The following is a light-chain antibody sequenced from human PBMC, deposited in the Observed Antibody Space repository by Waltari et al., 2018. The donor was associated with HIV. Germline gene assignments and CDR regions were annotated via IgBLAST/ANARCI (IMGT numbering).Light chain of an antibody. V-gene: IGLV1-44*01. Sequence: QSVLTQPPSASGTPGQGVTISCSGSSSNIGSNAVNWYRQLPGTAPKVLIYSNNQRPSGVPDRSSGSTSGTSASLAISGLQSEDDADYYCAAWDDSLNGLLFGGGTKLTVL. J-gene: IGLJ2*01. CDR3: AAWDDSLNGLL. CDR2: SNN. CDR1: SSNIGSNA.